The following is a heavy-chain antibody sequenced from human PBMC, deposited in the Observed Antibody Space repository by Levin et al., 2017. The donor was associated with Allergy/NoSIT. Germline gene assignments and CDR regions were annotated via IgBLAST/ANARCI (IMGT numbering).Heavy chain of an antibody. CDR2: ISFDGTKE. Sequence: GGSLRLSCVASGFTFSKYGMHWVRQAPGKGLEWVAVISFDGTKEDFADSVKGRFIISRDSDKNTVYLQMNSLRSEDTAVYSCAKGVREGYESIYDVFDVRGQGTMVLVSS. D-gene: IGHD5-12*01. J-gene: IGHJ3*01. CDR1: GFTFSKYG. V-gene: IGHV3-30*18. CDR3: AKGVREGYESIYDVFDV.